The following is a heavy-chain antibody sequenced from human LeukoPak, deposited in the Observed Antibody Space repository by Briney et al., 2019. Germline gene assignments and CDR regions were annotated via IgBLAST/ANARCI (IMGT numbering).Heavy chain of an antibody. J-gene: IGHJ3*02. D-gene: IGHD3-3*01. V-gene: IGHV3-23*01. CDR3: AKKDGYYDFWSGYFGAFDI. CDR2: ISGSGGST. Sequence: GSLRLSCAASGFTFSSYAMSWVRQAPGKGLEWVSAISGSGGSTYYADSVKGRFTISRDNSKNTLYLQMNSLRAEDTAVYYCAKKDGYYDFWSGYFGAFDIWGQGTMVTVSS. CDR1: GFTFSSYA.